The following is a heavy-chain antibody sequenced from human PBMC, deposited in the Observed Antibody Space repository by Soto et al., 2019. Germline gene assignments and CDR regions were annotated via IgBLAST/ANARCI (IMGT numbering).Heavy chain of an antibody. CDR2: ISSNGGST. V-gene: IGHV3-64*01. CDR1: GFTFSSYA. D-gene: IGHD1-26*01. J-gene: IGHJ4*02. Sequence: PGGSLRLSCAASGFTFSSYAMHWVRQAPWKGLEYVSAISSNGGSTYYANSVKGRFIISRDNSKNTLYLQMGSLRAEDMAVYYCARDSGSGKDYWGQGTLVTVSS. CDR3: ARDSGSGKDY.